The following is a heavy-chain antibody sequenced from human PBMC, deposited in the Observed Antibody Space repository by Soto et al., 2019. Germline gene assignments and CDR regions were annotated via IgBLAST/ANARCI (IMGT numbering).Heavy chain of an antibody. CDR3: AKGDSNIYGMDV. D-gene: IGHD4-4*01. CDR1: GFTFNSYA. J-gene: IGHJ6*02. V-gene: IGHV3-23*01. CDR2: ISGSGGNT. Sequence: GGSLRLSCAASGFTFNSYAMNWVRQAPGKGLEWVSAISGSGGNTYYADSVKGRFTISRDNSKNTVYLQMNSLRAEDTAAYYCAKGDSNIYGMDVWGQGTTVTAP.